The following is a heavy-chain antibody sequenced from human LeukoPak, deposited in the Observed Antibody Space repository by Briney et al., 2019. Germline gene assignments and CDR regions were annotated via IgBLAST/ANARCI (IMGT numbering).Heavy chain of an antibody. J-gene: IGHJ3*02. CDR2: IYPGDSDT. CDR1: GYSFTSYW. CDR3: ARRVAGLRFLEWSQVAFDI. V-gene: IGHV5-51*01. Sequence: GESLKISCKGSGYSFTSYWIGWVRQMPGKGLEWMGIIYPGDSDTRYSPSFQGQVTISADKSISTAYLQWSSLKASDTAMYYCARRVAGLRFLEWSQVAFDIWGQGTMVTVSS. D-gene: IGHD3-3*01.